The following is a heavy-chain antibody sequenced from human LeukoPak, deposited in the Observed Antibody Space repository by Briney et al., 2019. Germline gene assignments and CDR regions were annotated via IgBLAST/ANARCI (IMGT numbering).Heavy chain of an antibody. CDR2: IYPGDSDT. J-gene: IGHJ6*02. D-gene: IGHD6-6*01. CDR3: ARLIAARPYYYYYYGMDV. V-gene: IGHV5-51*01. Sequence: GESLKISCKGSGYSFASYWISWVRQMPGKGLEWMGIIYPGDSDTRYSPSFQGQVTISADKSISTAYLQWSSLKASDTAMYYCARLIAARPYYYYYYGMDVWGQGTTVTVSS. CDR1: GYSFASYW.